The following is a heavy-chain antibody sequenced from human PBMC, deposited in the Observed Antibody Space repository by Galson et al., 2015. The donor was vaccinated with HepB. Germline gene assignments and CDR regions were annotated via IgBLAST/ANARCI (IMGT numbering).Heavy chain of an antibody. Sequence: SLRLSCAASTFIFSTYSMNWVRQAPGKGLEWVSYISSSSTTIYYADSVKGRFTISRDNAKNSLYLQMNSLRVEDTAVYYCARDPPLGTPFDYWGQGTLLIVSS. CDR2: ISSSSTTI. CDR3: ARDPPLGTPFDY. D-gene: IGHD7-27*01. V-gene: IGHV3-48*04. CDR1: TFIFSTYS. J-gene: IGHJ4*02.